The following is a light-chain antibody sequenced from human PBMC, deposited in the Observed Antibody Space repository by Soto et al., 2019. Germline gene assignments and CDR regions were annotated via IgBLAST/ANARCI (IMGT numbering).Light chain of an antibody. CDR3: QQYNNWPPGT. CDR1: QSVSSN. Sequence: EIVMTQAPATPSVSQGERCTLSCRASQSVSSNLAWYQQKPGQAPRLXXYGASTRATGIPARFSGSGSGTEFTLTISSLQSEDFAVYYGQQYNNWPPGTFGQGTKVDIK. V-gene: IGKV3-15*01. J-gene: IGKJ1*01. CDR2: GAS.